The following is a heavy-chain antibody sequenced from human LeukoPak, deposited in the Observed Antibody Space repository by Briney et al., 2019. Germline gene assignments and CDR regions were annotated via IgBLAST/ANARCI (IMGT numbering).Heavy chain of an antibody. D-gene: IGHD3-16*02. V-gene: IGHV4-61*02. CDR1: GGSISSGSYY. CDR2: IYTSGST. CDR3: ARDMGIYDYVWGSYRPTKNWFDP. Sequence: SQTLSLTCTVSGGSISSGSYYWSWIRQPAGKGLEWIGCIYTSGSTNSNPSLKSRVTISVDTSKNQFSLKLSSVTAADTAVYYCARDMGIYDYVWGSYRPTKNWFDPWGQGTLVTVSS. J-gene: IGHJ5*02.